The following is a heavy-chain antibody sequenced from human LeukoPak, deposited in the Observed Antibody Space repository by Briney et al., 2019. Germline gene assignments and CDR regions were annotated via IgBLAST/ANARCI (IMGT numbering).Heavy chain of an antibody. Sequence: GGSLRLSCAGSGFNFSSYSMSWVRQAPWKGLEFVSSISSSSSFIYYADSVKGRFTISRDNAKNSLYLQMNSLRAEDTALYYCASGGIYYGAAFDFWGQGTLVTVSS. CDR3: ASGGIYYGAAFDF. V-gene: IGHV3-21*04. CDR1: GFNFSSYS. CDR2: ISSSSSFI. J-gene: IGHJ4*02. D-gene: IGHD1-26*01.